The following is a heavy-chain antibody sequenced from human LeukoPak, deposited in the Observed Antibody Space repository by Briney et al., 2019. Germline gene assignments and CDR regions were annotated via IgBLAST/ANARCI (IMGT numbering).Heavy chain of an antibody. CDR3: VRGPNCSGGSCYHYYYGMDV. Sequence: ASVKVSCKASGYTFTSYAMHWVRQAPGQRLEWMGWINAGNGNTKYSQKFQGRVTITRDTSASTAYMELSSLRSEDTAVYYCVRGPNCSGGSCYHYYYGMDVWGQGTTVTVSS. CDR1: GYTFTSYA. V-gene: IGHV1-3*01. CDR2: INAGNGNT. J-gene: IGHJ6*02. D-gene: IGHD2-15*01.